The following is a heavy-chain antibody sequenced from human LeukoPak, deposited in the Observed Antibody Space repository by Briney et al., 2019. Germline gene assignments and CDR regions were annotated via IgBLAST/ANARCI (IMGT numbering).Heavy chain of an antibody. CDR1: GYSFTSYW. CDR2: IYPGDSDT. Sequence: GESLKISCKGSGYSFTSYWIGWVRQMPGKGLEWMGIIYPGDSDTRYSPSFQGQVTISADKSISTAYLQWSSLKASDTAMYYCARGFLYGSGSLNSFDYWGQGTLVTVSS. V-gene: IGHV5-51*01. D-gene: IGHD3-10*01. CDR3: ARGFLYGSGSLNSFDY. J-gene: IGHJ4*02.